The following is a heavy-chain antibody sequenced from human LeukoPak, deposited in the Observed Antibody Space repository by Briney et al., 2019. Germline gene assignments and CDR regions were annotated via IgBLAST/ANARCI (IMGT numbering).Heavy chain of an antibody. CDR2: ISSSSSYI. CDR3: ARDYSSGWSDYYYMDV. J-gene: IGHJ6*03. V-gene: IGHV3-21*01. CDR1: GFTFSSYS. D-gene: IGHD6-19*01. Sequence: GGSLRLSCAASGFTFSSYSMNWVRQAPGKGLEWVSSISSSSSYIYYADSVKGRFTISRDNAKNSLYLQMNSLRAEDTAVYYCARDYSSGWSDYYYMDVWGKGTTVTISS.